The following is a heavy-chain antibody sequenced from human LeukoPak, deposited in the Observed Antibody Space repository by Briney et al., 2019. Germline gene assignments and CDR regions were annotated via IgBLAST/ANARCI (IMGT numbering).Heavy chain of an antibody. CDR1: GGSITGYY. CDR3: AREQYLAYDVFGF. V-gene: IGHV4-59*01. D-gene: IGHD4-11*01. CDR2: VHFSGTT. Sequence: PSETLSLTCTVPGGSITGYYWSWIRQPPGRGLEWIGYVHFSGTTSFNPSLKSRVTISVDTSKNQFSLRLSSVTAADTAVYYCAREQYLAYDVFGFWGQGTMVTVSS. J-gene: IGHJ3*01.